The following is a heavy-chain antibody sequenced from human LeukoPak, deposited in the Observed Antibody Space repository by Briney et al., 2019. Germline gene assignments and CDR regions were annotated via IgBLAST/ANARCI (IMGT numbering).Heavy chain of an antibody. CDR1: GFTFSSYW. D-gene: IGHD1-26*01. V-gene: IGHV3-7*01. Sequence: QPGGSLRLSCAASGFTFSSYWMSWVRQAPGKGLEWVANIKQDGSEKYYVDSVKGRFTISRDNSKNTLSLQMNSLRAEDTAVYYCTRDFRGTYSYAFDIWGQGTMVTVSS. J-gene: IGHJ3*02. CDR3: TRDFRGTYSYAFDI. CDR2: IKQDGSEK.